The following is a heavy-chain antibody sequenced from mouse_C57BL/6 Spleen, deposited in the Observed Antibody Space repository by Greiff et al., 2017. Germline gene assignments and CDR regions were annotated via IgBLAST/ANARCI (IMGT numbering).Heavy chain of an antibody. V-gene: IGHV3-1*01. J-gene: IGHJ4*01. D-gene: IGHD3-3*01. CDR3: ASGDYYYAMDY. Sequence: EVQLQQSGPGMVKPSQSLSLTCTVTGYSITSGYDWHWIRHFPGNKLEWMGYISYSGSTNYNPSLKSRISITHDTSKNHFFLKLNSVTTEDTATYYCASGDYYYAMDYWGQGTSVTVSS. CDR1: GYSITSGYD. CDR2: ISYSGST.